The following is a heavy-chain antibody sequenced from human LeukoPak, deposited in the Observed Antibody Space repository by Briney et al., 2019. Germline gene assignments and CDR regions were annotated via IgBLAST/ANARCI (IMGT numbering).Heavy chain of an antibody. V-gene: IGHV4-59*01. J-gene: IGHJ4*02. D-gene: IGHD3-22*01. CDR1: GGSISSYY. CDR2: IYYSGST. Sequence: PSETLSLTCTVSGGSISSYYWSWIRQPPGKGLEWIGYIYYSGSTNYNPSLKSRVTISVDTSKNQFSLKLSSVTAADTAVYYCARDASRDYYDSSGYYVDWGQGTLVTVSS. CDR3: ARDASRDYYDSSGYYVD.